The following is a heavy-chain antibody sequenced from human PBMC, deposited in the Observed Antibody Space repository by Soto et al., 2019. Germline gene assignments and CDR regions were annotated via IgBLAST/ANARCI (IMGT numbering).Heavy chain of an antibody. Sequence: VQLLESGGGLVQRGGSLRLYCAASGFTFSSYAMSWVRQAPGKGLEWVSAISGSGGSTYYADSVKGRFTISRDNSKNTLYLQMNSLRAEDTAVYYCAKDLDCSSTSCYDAFDIWRQGTMVTVSS. J-gene: IGHJ3*02. CDR3: AKDLDCSSTSCYDAFDI. CDR1: GFTFSSYA. CDR2: ISGSGGST. V-gene: IGHV3-23*01. D-gene: IGHD2-2*01.